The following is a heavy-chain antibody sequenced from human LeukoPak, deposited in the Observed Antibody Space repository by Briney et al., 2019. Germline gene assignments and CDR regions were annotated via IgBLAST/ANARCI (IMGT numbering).Heavy chain of an antibody. CDR3: TRHETGPYFDY. CDR2: IYPGDSDT. D-gene: IGHD1-1*01. V-gene: IGHV5-51*01. J-gene: IGHJ4*02. CDR1: GYTFTTFW. Sequence: GESLKISCKGSGYTFTTFWIGWVRQMPGKGLGWLGIIYPGDSDTRYSPSFQGQATISADKSISTAYLQWSSLKASDTAIYYCTRHETGPYFDYWGQGTLVTVSS.